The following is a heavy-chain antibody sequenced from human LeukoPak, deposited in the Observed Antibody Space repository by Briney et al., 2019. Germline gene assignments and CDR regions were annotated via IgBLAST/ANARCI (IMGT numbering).Heavy chain of an antibody. CDR3: AKVLPPRGGRSGWYETNDY. D-gene: IGHD6-19*01. CDR1: GFTFNSFV. Sequence: GGSLRLSCAASGFTFNSFVMSWVRQAPGKGLEWVSSISVNGGASYADSVKGRFTISRDNSKNALYLQMSSLRADDTAVYYCAKVLPPRGGRSGWYETNDYWGQGTLVTVSS. V-gene: IGHV3-23*01. J-gene: IGHJ4*02. CDR2: ISVNGGA.